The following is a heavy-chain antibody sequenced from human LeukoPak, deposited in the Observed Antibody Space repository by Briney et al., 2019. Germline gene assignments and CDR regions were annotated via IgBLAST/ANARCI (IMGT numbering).Heavy chain of an antibody. CDR1: GGTFSSYA. CDR2: IIPIFGIA. V-gene: IGHV1-69*04. D-gene: IGHD2-2*02. Sequence: SVKVSCKASGGTFSSYAISWVRQAPGQGLEWMGRIIPIFGIANYAQKFQGRVTITADKSTSTAYMELSSLRSEDTAVYYCARGGCSSTSCYTTTRNNWFDPWGQGTLVTVSS. CDR3: ARGGCSSTSCYTTTRNNWFDP. J-gene: IGHJ5*02.